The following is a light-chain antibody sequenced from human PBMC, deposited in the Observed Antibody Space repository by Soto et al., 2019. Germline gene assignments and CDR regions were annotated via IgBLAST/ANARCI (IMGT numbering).Light chain of an antibody. V-gene: IGKV1-5*01. J-gene: IGKJ1*01. Sequence: DIQMTQSPSTLSASVGDRVTITCRASQSISSWLAWYQQKPGKAPKLLIYDASSLESGVPSRFSASGSGTEFTLTISSLQPGDFATYYCQQYNSYSRTFGQGTKVDIK. CDR2: DAS. CDR3: QQYNSYSRT. CDR1: QSISSW.